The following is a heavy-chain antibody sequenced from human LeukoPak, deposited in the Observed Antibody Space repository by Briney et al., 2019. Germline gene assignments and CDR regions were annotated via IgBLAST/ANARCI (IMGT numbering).Heavy chain of an antibody. CDR2: ISGSGSSI. V-gene: IGHV3-48*03. J-gene: IGHJ4*02. CDR3: ARDMGYCSSSNCYTYYLDY. Sequence: GGSLRLSCVASGFTFSRFEMNWVRQAPGQGLEWVSYISGSGSSIYYADSVKGRFTISRDNAKNSLYLRMNSLRGEDTAVYYCARDMGYCSSSNCYTYYLDYWGQGTLVTVSS. D-gene: IGHD2-2*01. CDR1: GFTFSRFE.